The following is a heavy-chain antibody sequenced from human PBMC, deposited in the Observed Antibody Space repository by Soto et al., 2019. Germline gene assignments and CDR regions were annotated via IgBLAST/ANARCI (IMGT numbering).Heavy chain of an antibody. Sequence: GGSLRLSCAASGFSFSSYVMSWVRQAPGKGLEWVSAISGSGGNTFYADSVKGRFTISRDNAKNSLYLQMNSLRAEDTAVYYCARGSTYYYDSSGYYIYYFDYWGQGTLVTVS. D-gene: IGHD3-22*01. J-gene: IGHJ4*02. CDR1: GFSFSSYV. CDR2: ISGSGGNT. CDR3: ARGSTYYYDSSGYYIYYFDY. V-gene: IGHV3-23*01.